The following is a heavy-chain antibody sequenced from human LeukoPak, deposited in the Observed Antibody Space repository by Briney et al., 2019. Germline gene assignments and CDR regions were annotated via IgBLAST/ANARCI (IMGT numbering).Heavy chain of an antibody. CDR2: IWSDGSNK. J-gene: IGHJ4*02. Sequence: GRSLRLSCAASGFTFSSYAMHWVRQAPGKGLEWVAVIWSDGSNKYYADSVKGRFTISRDNSKNTLYLQMNSLRAEDTAVYYCARDHSSGWYYFDYWGQGTLVTVSS. D-gene: IGHD6-19*01. CDR3: ARDHSSGWYYFDY. CDR1: GFTFSSYA. V-gene: IGHV3-33*01.